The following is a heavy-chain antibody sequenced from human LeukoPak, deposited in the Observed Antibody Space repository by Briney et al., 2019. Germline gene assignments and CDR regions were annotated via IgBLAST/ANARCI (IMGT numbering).Heavy chain of an antibody. CDR2: ISSSRNDI. CDR3: ARGLYCGGDCYPPYFDY. D-gene: IGHD2-21*02. Sequence: PGGSLRLSCAASGFTFRDYYMSWIRQAPGKGLEWISYISSSRNDIYYADSVKGRFTISRDNAKNSLYLQMNGLSLDDTAVYSCARGLYCGGDCYPPYFDYWGQGTLVTVSS. V-gene: IGHV3-11*01. J-gene: IGHJ4*02. CDR1: GFTFRDYY.